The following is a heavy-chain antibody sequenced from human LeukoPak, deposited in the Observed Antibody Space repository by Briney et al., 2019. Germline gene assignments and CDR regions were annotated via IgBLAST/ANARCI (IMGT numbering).Heavy chain of an antibody. CDR1: GYTFTSYG. Sequence: ASVKVSCKASGYTFTSYGISWVRQAPGQGLEWMGWISAYNGNTNYAQKLQGRVTMTTDTSTSTAYMELRSLRSDDTAVCYCARGYYYDSSGYYQYYFDYWGQGTLVTVSS. J-gene: IGHJ4*02. CDR2: ISAYNGNT. V-gene: IGHV1-18*01. D-gene: IGHD3-22*01. CDR3: ARGYYYDSSGYYQYYFDY.